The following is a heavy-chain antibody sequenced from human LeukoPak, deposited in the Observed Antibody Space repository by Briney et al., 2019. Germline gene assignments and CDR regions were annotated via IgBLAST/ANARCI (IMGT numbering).Heavy chain of an antibody. CDR1: GGTFSSYA. Sequence: SVKVSCKASGGTFSSYATSWVRQAPGQGLEWMGGIIPIFGTANYAQKFQGRVTITADESTSTAYMELSSLRSEDTAVYYCNALPYCSSTSCYGYYYYMDVWGKGTTVTVSS. CDR3: NALPYCSSTSCYGYYYYMDV. D-gene: IGHD2-2*01. J-gene: IGHJ6*03. V-gene: IGHV1-69*01. CDR2: IIPIFGTA.